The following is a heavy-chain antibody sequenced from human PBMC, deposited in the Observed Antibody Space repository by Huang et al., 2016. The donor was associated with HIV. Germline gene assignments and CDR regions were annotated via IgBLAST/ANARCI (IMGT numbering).Heavy chain of an antibody. D-gene: IGHD1-1*01. V-gene: IGHV3-48*01. CDR2: ISSRSNLI. CDR3: AKTSAMEQQLVGAWS. Sequence: EVQLVESGGGLVQPGGSLRLSCAAYGFTFSNSNMNWVRQTPGKWLEWLSYISSRSNLIYYADSVKGRFTISRDNAQSTLYFQMNSLRAEDTAVYYCAKTSAMEQQLVGAWSWGQGTLVTVSS. CDR1: GFTFSNSN. J-gene: IGHJ5*02.